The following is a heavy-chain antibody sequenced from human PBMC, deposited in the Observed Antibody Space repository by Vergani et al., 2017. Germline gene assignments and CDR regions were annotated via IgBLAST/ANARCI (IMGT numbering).Heavy chain of an antibody. CDR3: AKVKKRELDSICDYYYYYGMGV. Sequence: QVQLVESGGGVVQPGRSLRLSCAASGFTFSSYGMHWVRQAPGKGLEGVAVISYDGSNKYYADSVKGRFTISRDNSKNTLYLQMNSLRAEDTAVYYCAKVKKRELDSICDYYYYYGMGVWGQGTTVTVSS. V-gene: IGHV3-30*18. CDR2: ISYDGSNK. J-gene: IGHJ6*02. D-gene: IGHD1-26*01. CDR1: GFTFSSYG.